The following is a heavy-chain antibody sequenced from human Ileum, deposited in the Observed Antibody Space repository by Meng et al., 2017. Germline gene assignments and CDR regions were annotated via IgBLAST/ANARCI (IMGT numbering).Heavy chain of an antibody. J-gene: IGHJ4*02. Sequence: QVQLVKAGAEVKKPGAPVKVSCKASGYIFTRYGIGWVRQAPGQGLEWMGWISAYSGNTKYAQKLQGRVTMTTDTSTSTAYMELRNLRSDDTAVYYCARDTVGTTLGDYWGQGTLVTVSS. V-gene: IGHV1-18*01. CDR2: ISAYSGNT. CDR1: GYIFTRYG. D-gene: IGHD4-23*01. CDR3: ARDTVGTTLGDY.